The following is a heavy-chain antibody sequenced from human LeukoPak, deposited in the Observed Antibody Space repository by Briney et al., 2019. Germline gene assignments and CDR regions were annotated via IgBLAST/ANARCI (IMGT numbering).Heavy chain of an antibody. V-gene: IGHV4-59*01. Sequence: SETLSLTCTVSGGSISSYYWSWIRQPPGQGLEWIGYIYYSGSTNYNPSLKSRVTISVDTSKNQFSLKLSSVTAADTAVYYCARDLRGYSYGSDYYYGMDVWGQGTTVTVSS. CDR2: IYYSGST. D-gene: IGHD5-18*01. CDR3: ARDLRGYSYGSDYYYGMDV. J-gene: IGHJ6*02. CDR1: GGSISSYY.